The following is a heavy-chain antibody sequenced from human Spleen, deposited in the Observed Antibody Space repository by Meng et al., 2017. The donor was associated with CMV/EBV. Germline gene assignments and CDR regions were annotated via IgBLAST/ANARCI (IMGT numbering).Heavy chain of an antibody. J-gene: IGHJ6*02. Sequence: GGSLRLSCAASGFTFDDYAMHWVRQAPGKGLEWVSGISWNSGSIGYADSVKGRFTISRDNAKNSLYLQMNSLRAEDTAVYYCARDIVVVVAADLKYYYGMDVWGQGTTVTVSS. CDR2: ISWNSGSI. CDR1: GFTFDDYA. D-gene: IGHD2-15*01. CDR3: ARDIVVVVAADLKYYYGMDV. V-gene: IGHV3-9*01.